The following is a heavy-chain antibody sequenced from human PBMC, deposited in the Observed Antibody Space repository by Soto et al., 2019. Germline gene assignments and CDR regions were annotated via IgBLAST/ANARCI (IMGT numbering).Heavy chain of an antibody. D-gene: IGHD6-13*01. J-gene: IGHJ5*02. CDR2: IYYSGST. CDR1: GGSVSSGSYY. Sequence: PSETLSLTCTFSGGSVSSGSYYWSWIRQPPGKGLEWIGYIYYSGSTNYNPSLKSRVTISVDTSKNQFSLKLSSVTAADTAVYYCARDGGAAAGNNWFDPWGLGTLVTVSS. V-gene: IGHV4-61*01. CDR3: ARDGGAAAGNNWFDP.